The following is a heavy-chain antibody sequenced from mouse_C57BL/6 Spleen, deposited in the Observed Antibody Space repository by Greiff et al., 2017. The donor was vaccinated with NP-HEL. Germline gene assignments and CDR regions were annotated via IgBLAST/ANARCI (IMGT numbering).Heavy chain of an antibody. Sequence: QVQLQQPGTELVKPGASVKLSCKASGYTFTSYWMHWVKQRPGQGLEWIGNINPSNGGTNYNEKFKSKATLTVDKSSSTAYMQLSSLTSEDSAVDHCARSTTVVATRGGYYAMDYWGQGTSVTVSS. CDR2: INPSNGGT. CDR1: GYTFTSYW. D-gene: IGHD1-1*01. J-gene: IGHJ4*01. CDR3: ARSTTVVATRGGYYAMDY. V-gene: IGHV1-53*01.